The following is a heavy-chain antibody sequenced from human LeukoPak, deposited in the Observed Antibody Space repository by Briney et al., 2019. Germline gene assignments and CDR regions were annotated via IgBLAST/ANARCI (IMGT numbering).Heavy chain of an antibody. V-gene: IGHV4-59*01. CDR3: ARTIPAAAGSMILKISYYFYS. Sequence: SETLSLTCTVSGGSISSYYCSWFRQPPGKGLEWIGCIEYSGSTNYNPSLKSRVTISVDTSKNQFPLKLSSVTAADTAVYYCARTIPAAAGSMILKISYYFYSSGHGTLFAVSS. CDR1: GGSISSYY. J-gene: IGHJ4*01. CDR2: IEYSGST. D-gene: IGHD6-13*01.